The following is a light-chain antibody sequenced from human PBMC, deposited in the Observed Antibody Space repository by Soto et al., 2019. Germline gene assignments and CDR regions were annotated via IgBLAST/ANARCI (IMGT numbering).Light chain of an antibody. CDR1: SRDVGSYNY. CDR3: SSYTSTTLVV. Sequence: QSALTQPASVSGSPGQTITISCTGTSRDVGSYNYVSWYQQHPGKAPKLMIYEVTNRPSGVSHRFSGSKSGNAASLTISGLQAEDEADYYCSSYTSTTLVVFGGGTKLTVL. J-gene: IGLJ2*01. V-gene: IGLV2-14*01. CDR2: EVT.